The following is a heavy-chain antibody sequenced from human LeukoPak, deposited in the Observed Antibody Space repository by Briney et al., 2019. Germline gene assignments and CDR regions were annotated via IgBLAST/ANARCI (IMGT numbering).Heavy chain of an antibody. CDR3: ARDRGIGLYGSGSYMGYYFDY. J-gene: IGHJ4*02. CDR1: GFTFSSYA. V-gene: IGHV3-30-3*01. D-gene: IGHD3-10*01. Sequence: PGRSLRLSCAASGFTFSSYAMHWVRQAPGKGLEWVAVISYDGCNKYYADSVKGRFTISRDNSKNTLYLQMNSLRAEDTAVYYCARDRGIGLYGSGSYMGYYFDYWGQGTLVTVSS. CDR2: ISYDGCNK.